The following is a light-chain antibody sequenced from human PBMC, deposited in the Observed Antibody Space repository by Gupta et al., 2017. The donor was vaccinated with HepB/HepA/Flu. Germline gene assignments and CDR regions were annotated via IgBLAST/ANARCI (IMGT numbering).Light chain of an antibody. Sequence: DNQMTQPPSSMSSSVGDTVAITCRASQGISYWLAWFQQRPGKAPKLLIYSASTLQSGVPQRFSGSGSGTDFTLTISSLQPEDFAAYYCQQESSSPSTFGRGTKVEIK. CDR1: QGISYW. V-gene: IGKV1-12*01. CDR2: SAS. J-gene: IGKJ4*01. CDR3: QQESSSPST.